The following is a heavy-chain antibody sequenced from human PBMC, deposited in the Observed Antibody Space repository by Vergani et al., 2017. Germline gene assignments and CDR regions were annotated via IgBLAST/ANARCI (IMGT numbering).Heavy chain of an antibody. CDR3: ARGYDFWSGYLTYFDY. CDR2: INPNSGGT. D-gene: IGHD3-3*01. CDR1: GYTFTGYY. Sequence: QVQLVQSGAEVKKPGASVKVSCKASGYTFTGYYMHWVRQAPGQGLEWMGWINPNSGGTNYAQKFQGRVTMTRDTSISTAYMEPSRLRSDDTAVYYCARGYDFWSGYLTYFDYWGQGTLVTVSS. V-gene: IGHV1-2*02. J-gene: IGHJ4*02.